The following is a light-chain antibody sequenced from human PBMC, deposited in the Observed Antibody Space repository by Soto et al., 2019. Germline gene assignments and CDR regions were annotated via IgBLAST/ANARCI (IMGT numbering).Light chain of an antibody. CDR1: QSVSSSH. CDR3: QQHGISHIT. CDR2: DTS. Sequence: EVELTQSPGTLSLSPGERATLSCRASQSVSSSHLAWYQQKRGQAPRLLIYDTSTRATGIPDRFSGSGSGTDFTLTITRLEPDDSAVYYCQQHGISHITFGQGTRLEIK. V-gene: IGKV3-20*01. J-gene: IGKJ5*01.